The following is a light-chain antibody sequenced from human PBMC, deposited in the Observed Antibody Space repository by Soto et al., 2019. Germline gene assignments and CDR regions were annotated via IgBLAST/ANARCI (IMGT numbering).Light chain of an antibody. CDR2: EVS. V-gene: IGLV2-23*02. J-gene: IGLJ1*01. CDR3: FSYAGSTWGYV. Sequence: QSALTQHASVSGSPGQSITLTCTGTTSAVGSYDLVSWYQQLPGQAPQLMIYEVSKRPSGVSKRFSGSKSVNTASLTISGVHDECETDYYCFSYAGSTWGYVFGPGTKLTVL. CDR1: TSAVGSYDL.